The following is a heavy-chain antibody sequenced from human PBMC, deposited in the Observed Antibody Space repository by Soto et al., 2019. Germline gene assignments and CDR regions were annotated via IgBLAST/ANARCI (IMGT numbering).Heavy chain of an antibody. Sequence: SVKVSCKACGGAFSSNAIRWVRHSPGQGLEWMGGIIPIFGTANYAQKFQGRVTITADESTSTAYMELSSLRSEDTAVYYCALLDRIVLVPAAIENWFDPWGQGTLVTVSS. V-gene: IGHV1-69*01. CDR3: ALLDRIVLVPAAIENWFDP. CDR1: GGAFSSNA. CDR2: IIPIFGTA. J-gene: IGHJ5*02. D-gene: IGHD2-2*01.